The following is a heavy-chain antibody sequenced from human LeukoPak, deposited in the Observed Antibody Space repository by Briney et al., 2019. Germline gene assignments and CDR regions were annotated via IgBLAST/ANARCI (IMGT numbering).Heavy chain of an antibody. CDR3: AKDAEDYGPYFDY. CDR2: IWYDGSNK. D-gene: IGHD4-17*01. J-gene: IGHJ4*02. CDR1: GFTFSSYG. Sequence: PGRSLRLSCAASGFTFSSYGMHWVRQAPGKGLEWVAVIWYDGSNKYYADSVKGRFTISRDNSKNTLYLQMNSLRAEDTAVYYCAKDAEDYGPYFDYWGQGTLVTVSS. V-gene: IGHV3-33*06.